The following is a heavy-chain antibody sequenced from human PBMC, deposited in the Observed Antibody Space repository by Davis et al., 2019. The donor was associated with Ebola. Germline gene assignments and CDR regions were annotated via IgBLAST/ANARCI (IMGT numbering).Heavy chain of an antibody. Sequence: PSETLSLTCTVSGGSISSGDYYWSWIRQPPGKGLEWIGYIYYSGSTNYNPSLKSRVTISVDTSKNQFSLKLSSVTAADTAVYYCARTGKRYSSGWSLDYWGQGTLVTVSS. CDR1: GGSISSGDYY. J-gene: IGHJ4*02. CDR2: IYYSGST. D-gene: IGHD6-19*01. V-gene: IGHV4-61*08. CDR3: ARTGKRYSSGWSLDY.